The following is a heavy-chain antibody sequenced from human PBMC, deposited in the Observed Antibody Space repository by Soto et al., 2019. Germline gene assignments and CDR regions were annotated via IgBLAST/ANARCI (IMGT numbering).Heavy chain of an antibody. CDR3: WKVSPSYSYGSHY. D-gene: IGHD5-18*01. CDR1: GGSISSYY. CDR2: IYYRGST. J-gene: IGHJ4*02. Sequence: QVQLQDSCPGLVKPSETLSLTCTVSGGSISSYYWSWIRPPPGKGLAWIGYIYYRGSTNYNPSLRSRVNISVETSKNQFSLKLSSVTAADTAVDYGWKVSPSYSYGSHYWCQGTLVTVS. V-gene: IGHV4-59*01.